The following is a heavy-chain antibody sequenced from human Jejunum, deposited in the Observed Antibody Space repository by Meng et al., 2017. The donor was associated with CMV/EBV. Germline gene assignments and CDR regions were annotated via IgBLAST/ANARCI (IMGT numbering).Heavy chain of an antibody. CDR3: ARGLHSLSARWLDP. CDR2: ISSNGGTT. D-gene: IGHD2-21*01. CDR1: GFTFSSYD. V-gene: IGHV3-64*01. Sequence: EVQLVESGGGLVQPGGSLSLACAASGFTFSSYDMHWVRQTTGKGLEYVSAISSNGGTTYYANSVKGRFTISRDNSRNTLFLQMGSLRPEDMGIYYCARGLHSLSARWLDPWGQGTLVTV. J-gene: IGHJ5*02.